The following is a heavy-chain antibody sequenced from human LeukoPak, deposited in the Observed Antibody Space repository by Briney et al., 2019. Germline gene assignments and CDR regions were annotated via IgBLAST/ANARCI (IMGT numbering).Heavy chain of an antibody. J-gene: IGHJ4*02. CDR1: GGSFSGYY. V-gene: IGHV4-34*01. CDR3: AYIPLYGSGSYSVY. D-gene: IGHD3-10*01. CDR2: INHSGST. Sequence: SETLSLTCAVYGGSFSGYYWSWIRQPPGKGLEWIGEINHSGSTNYNSSLKSRVTISVDTSKNQFSLKLSSVTAADTALYYCAYIPLYGSGSYSVYWGQGTLVTVSS.